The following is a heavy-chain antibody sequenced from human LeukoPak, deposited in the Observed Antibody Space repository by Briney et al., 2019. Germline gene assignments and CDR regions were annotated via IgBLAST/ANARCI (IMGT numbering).Heavy chain of an antibody. V-gene: IGHV1-24*01. CDR2: FDPEDGET. Sequence: ASVRVSFKVSGYTLTELSMHWVRQAPGKGLEWMGGFDPEDGETIYAQKFQGRVTMTEDTSTDTAYMELSSLRSEDTAVYYCATPNYYGSGSMSPYYYYGMDVWGQGTTVTVSS. J-gene: IGHJ6*02. CDR3: ATPNYYGSGSMSPYYYYGMDV. D-gene: IGHD3-10*01. CDR1: GYTLTELS.